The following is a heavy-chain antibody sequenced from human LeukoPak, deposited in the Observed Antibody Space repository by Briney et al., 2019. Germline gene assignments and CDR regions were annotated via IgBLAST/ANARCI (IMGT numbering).Heavy chain of an antibody. CDR3: AREEVGEEDYYYYYMDV. CDR2: INSDGSST. V-gene: IGHV3-74*01. Sequence: GGSLRLSCAASGFSFSVYWMHWVRQAPGKGPVWVSRINSDGSSTSYADSVKGRFTISRDNAKNTLYLQMNSLRAEDTAVYYCAREEVGEEDYYYYYMDVWGKGTTVTVSS. D-gene: IGHD4-17*01. CDR1: GFSFSVYW. J-gene: IGHJ6*03.